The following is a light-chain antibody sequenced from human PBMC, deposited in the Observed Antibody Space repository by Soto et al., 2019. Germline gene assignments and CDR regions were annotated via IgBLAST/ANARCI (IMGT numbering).Light chain of an antibody. CDR1: SSNIGSNA. Sequence: QSVLTQPPSASGTPGQRVTISCSGSSSNIGSNAFNWYQQLPGTAPNLLIYNTNPRPSGAPDRCSGSKSGTSASLAISCRQSADEAAEYCATWDDSPRDVVFGGGTKLTVL. CDR2: NTN. J-gene: IGLJ2*01. V-gene: IGLV1-44*01. CDR3: ATWDDSPRDVV.